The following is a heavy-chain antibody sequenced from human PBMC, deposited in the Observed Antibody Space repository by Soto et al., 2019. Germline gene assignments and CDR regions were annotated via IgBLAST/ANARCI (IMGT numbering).Heavy chain of an antibody. Sequence: SETLSLTCTVSGGSISSGDYYWSWIRQPPGKGLEWIGYIYYSGSTYYNPSLKSRVTISVDTSKNQFSLKLNSVTAADTAAYYCARERKQSTIFGVVILPRLVIWGQGTMVTVSS. V-gene: IGHV4-30-4*01. CDR1: GGSISSGDYY. J-gene: IGHJ3*02. CDR2: IYYSGST. D-gene: IGHD3-3*01. CDR3: ARERKQSTIFGVVILPRLVI.